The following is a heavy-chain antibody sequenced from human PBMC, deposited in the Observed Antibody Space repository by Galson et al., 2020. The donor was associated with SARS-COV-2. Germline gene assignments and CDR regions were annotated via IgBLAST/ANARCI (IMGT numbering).Heavy chain of an antibody. CDR3: ARGYSSSWYGDEYFQH. CDR2: ISSSSSTI. J-gene: IGHJ1*01. D-gene: IGHD6-13*01. V-gene: IGHV3-48*01. Sequence: GGSLILSCAASGFTFSSYSMNWVRQAPGKGLEWVSYISSSSSTIYYADSVKGRFTISRDNAKNSLYLQMNSLRAEDTAVYYCARGYSSSWYGDEYFQHWGQGTLVTVSS. CDR1: GFTFSSYS.